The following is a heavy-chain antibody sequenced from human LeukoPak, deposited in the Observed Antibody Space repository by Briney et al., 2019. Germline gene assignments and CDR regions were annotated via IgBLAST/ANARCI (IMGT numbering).Heavy chain of an antibody. CDR3: ARSSSYSSGNDY. CDR2: IYYSGST. V-gene: IGHV4-39*07. Sequence: SETLSLTCTVSGGSISSSSYYWGWIRQPPGKGLEWIGSIYYSGSTYYNPSLKSRVTISVDASKNQFSLKLSSVTAADTAVYYCARSSSYSSGNDYWGQGTLVTVSS. CDR1: GGSISSSSYY. D-gene: IGHD6-19*01. J-gene: IGHJ4*02.